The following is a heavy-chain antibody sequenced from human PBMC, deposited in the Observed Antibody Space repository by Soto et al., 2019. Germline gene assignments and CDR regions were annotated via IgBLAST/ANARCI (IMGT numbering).Heavy chain of an antibody. CDR2: ISSSSSTI. CDR1: GFTFSSYS. Sequence: GGSLRLSCAASGFTFSSYSMNWVRQAPGTGLEWVSYISSSSSTIYYADSVKGRFTISRDKAKNSLYLQMNSLRDEDTAVYYCARERGYGTWNYGGLCWFDPWGQGTMVTVSS. V-gene: IGHV3-48*02. CDR3: ARERGYGTWNYGGLCWFDP. D-gene: IGHD1-7*01. J-gene: IGHJ5*02.